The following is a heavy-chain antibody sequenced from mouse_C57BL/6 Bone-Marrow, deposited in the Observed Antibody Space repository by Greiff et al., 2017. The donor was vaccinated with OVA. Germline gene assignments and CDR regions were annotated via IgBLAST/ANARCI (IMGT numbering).Heavy chain of an antibody. Sequence: VQLQESGAELARPGASVKLSCKASGYTFTSYGISWVKQRTGQGLEWIGEIYPRSGNTYYNEKFKGKATLTADKSSSTAYMELRSLTSEDSAVYFCARGVITTVVATDYWGQGTTLTVSS. CDR3: ARGVITTVVATDY. V-gene: IGHV1-81*01. J-gene: IGHJ2*01. D-gene: IGHD1-1*01. CDR1: GYTFTSYG. CDR2: IYPRSGNT.